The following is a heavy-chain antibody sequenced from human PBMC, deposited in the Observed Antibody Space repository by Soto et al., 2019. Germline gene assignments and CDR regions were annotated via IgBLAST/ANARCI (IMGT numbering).Heavy chain of an antibody. J-gene: IGHJ5*02. V-gene: IGHV1-8*01. Sequence: GASVKVSCKASGYTFTSYDINWVRQATGQGLEWMGWMNPNSGNTGYAQKFQGRVTMTRNTSISTAYMELSSLRSEDTAVYYCARELGYCSSTSCYDWFDPWGQGTRVTVSS. D-gene: IGHD2-2*01. CDR3: ARELGYCSSTSCYDWFDP. CDR1: GYTFTSYD. CDR2: MNPNSGNT.